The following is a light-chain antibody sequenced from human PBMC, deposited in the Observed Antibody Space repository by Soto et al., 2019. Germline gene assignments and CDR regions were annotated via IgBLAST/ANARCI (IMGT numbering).Light chain of an antibody. V-gene: IGKV3-11*01. CDR2: EAS. Sequence: EIVLTQSPATLALSPGERATLSCRASHSVITYLAWYQQNPGQATRLLIYEASNKATGIPARFSGSGSGTDFTLAVSSAEPEGFAVYYCQQRSNWSALTFGQGTRLEMK. CDR1: HSVITY. J-gene: IGKJ5*01. CDR3: QQRSNWSALT.